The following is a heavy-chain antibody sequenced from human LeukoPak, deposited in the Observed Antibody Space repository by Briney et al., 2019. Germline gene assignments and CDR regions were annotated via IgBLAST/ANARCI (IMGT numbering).Heavy chain of an antibody. CDR3: ATNAWGDSSFSY. V-gene: IGHV3-30*02. Sequence: PGGSLRLSCAASGFSFSTYAISWVRQAPGKGLEWVAFIRYDGSNKYYADSVKGRFTISRDNSKNTLYLQMNSLRAEDTAVYDCATNAWGDSSFSYWGQGTLVTVSS. CDR2: IRYDGSNK. J-gene: IGHJ4*02. CDR1: GFSFSTYA. D-gene: IGHD6-6*01.